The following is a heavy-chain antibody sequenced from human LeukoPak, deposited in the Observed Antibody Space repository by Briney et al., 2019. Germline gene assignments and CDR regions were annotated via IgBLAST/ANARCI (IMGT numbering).Heavy chain of an antibody. J-gene: IGHJ4*02. CDR1: GFTFTTYD. Sequence: GGALRLSCAASGFTFTTYDMNRVRQAPGKVLEWFSFISSSGSTMYYADSVKGRCTISRDNAKNSLYLQMNSLRAEDTAVYYCARSKTHAYWGQGTLVTVSS. CDR2: ISSSGSTM. V-gene: IGHV3-48*03. CDR3: ARSKTHAY.